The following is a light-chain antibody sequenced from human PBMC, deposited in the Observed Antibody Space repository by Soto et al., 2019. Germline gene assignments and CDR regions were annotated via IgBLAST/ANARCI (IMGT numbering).Light chain of an antibody. J-gene: IGKJ1*01. CDR2: GAS. Sequence: EIMLTQSPGTLSLSPGERATLSCRASQSVSSTYLAWYQQKPGQAPRLLIYGASSRATGIPDRFSGGGSGTDFSLTISRVEPEDFAVYYCQQCGSSPWTFGQGTKVEIK. CDR3: QQCGSSPWT. V-gene: IGKV3-20*01. CDR1: QSVSSTY.